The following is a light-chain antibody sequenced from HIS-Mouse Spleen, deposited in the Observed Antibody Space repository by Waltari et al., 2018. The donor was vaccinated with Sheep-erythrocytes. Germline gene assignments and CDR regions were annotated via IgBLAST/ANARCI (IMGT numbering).Light chain of an antibody. CDR2: DAS. J-gene: IGKJ2*01. V-gene: IGKV3-11*01. Sequence: EIVLTQSPATLSLSPGERATLSCRASQSVSSYLAWYQQKPGQAPRLLIYDASNRATGIPARFSGSGSGTDITLTISRLEPEDFAVYYCQQRSNWYTFGQGTKLEIK. CDR1: QSVSSY. CDR3: QQRSNWYT.